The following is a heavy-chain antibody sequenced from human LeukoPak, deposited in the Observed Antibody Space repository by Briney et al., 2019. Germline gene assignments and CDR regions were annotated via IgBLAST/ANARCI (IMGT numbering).Heavy chain of an antibody. CDR3: ARAHFYYGGNPGLLGY. J-gene: IGHJ4*02. CDR2: IWYDGSNK. CDR1: GFTFSSYG. D-gene: IGHD4-23*01. Sequence: GGSLRLSCAASGFTFSSYGMHWVRQAPGKGLEWVAVIWYDGSNKYYADTVKGRFTISRDNSKNTLYLQMNSLRGEDTAVYYCARAHFYYGGNPGLLGYWGQGTLVTVSS. V-gene: IGHV3-33*01.